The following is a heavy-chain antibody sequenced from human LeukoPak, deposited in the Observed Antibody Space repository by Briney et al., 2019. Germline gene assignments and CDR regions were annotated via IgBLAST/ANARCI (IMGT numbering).Heavy chain of an antibody. CDR3: ARANWNDPFDY. J-gene: IGHJ4*02. V-gene: IGHV4-61*08. CDR2: IYYSGST. CDR1: GGSISSGGYY. D-gene: IGHD1-1*01. Sequence: SETLSLTCTVSGGSISSGGYYWSWIRQHPGKGLEWIGYIYYSGSTNYNPSLKSRVTISVDTSKNQFSLKLSSVTAADTAVYYCARANWNDPFDYWGQGTLVTVSS.